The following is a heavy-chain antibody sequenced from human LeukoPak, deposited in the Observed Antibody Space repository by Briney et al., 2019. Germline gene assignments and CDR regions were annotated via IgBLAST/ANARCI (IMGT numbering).Heavy chain of an antibody. CDR1: GGSFSGYY. CDR2: INHSGST. CDR3: ARDSSRAGFDP. D-gene: IGHD2-15*01. J-gene: IGHJ5*02. V-gene: IGHV4-34*01. Sequence: PSETLSLTCAVYGGSFSGYYWNWIRQPPGKGLEWIGEINHSGSTNYNPSLKSRVTISVDTSKNQFSLKLSSVTAADTAVYYCARDSSRAGFDPWGQGTLVTVSS.